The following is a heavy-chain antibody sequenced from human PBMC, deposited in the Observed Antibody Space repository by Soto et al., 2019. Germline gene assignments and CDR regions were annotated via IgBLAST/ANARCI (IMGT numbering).Heavy chain of an antibody. CDR3: ARGARYYYDSSGYYLDY. V-gene: IGHV3-33*01. D-gene: IGHD3-22*01. CDR1: GFTFSSYG. Sequence: QVQLVESGGGVVQPGRSLRLSCAASGFTFSSYGMHWVRQAPGKGLEWVAVIWYDGSNKYYADSVKGRFTISRDNSKNTLDLQMNSLRAEDTAVYYCARGARYYYDSSGYYLDYWGQGTLVTVSS. CDR2: IWYDGSNK. J-gene: IGHJ4*02.